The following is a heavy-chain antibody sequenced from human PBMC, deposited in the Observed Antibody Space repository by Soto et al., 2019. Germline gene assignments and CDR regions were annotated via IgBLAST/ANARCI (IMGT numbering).Heavy chain of an antibody. Sequence: QVQLVQSGAEVKKPGASVKVSCKASGYTFTSYGISWVRQAPGQGLEWMGWISAYNGNTNYAQKLQRRVTMTTDTSTSTAYMELRSLRSDYTAVYYCARDLPIAVAGTCFDYWGQRTLVTVSS. CDR1: GYTFTSYG. D-gene: IGHD6-19*01. J-gene: IGHJ4*02. V-gene: IGHV1-18*01. CDR2: ISAYNGNT. CDR3: ARDLPIAVAGTCFDY.